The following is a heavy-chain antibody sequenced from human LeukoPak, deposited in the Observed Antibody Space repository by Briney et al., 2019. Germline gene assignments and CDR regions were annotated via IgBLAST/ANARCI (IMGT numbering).Heavy chain of an antibody. CDR1: GYTFTDYY. V-gene: IGHV1-2*02. CDR2: INPHSGGR. Sequence: ASVKVSCKASGYTFTDYYIHWVRQAPGQGLEWMGWINPHSGGRNLAQKFQGRVTMTRDTSISTAYMELSRLRSDDTAFYYCARIRYCGGISCYYIDYWGQGTLVTVSA. J-gene: IGHJ4*02. CDR3: ARIRYCGGISCYYIDY. D-gene: IGHD2-2*01.